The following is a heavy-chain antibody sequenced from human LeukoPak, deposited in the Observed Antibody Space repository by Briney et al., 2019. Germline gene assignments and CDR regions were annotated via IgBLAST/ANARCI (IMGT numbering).Heavy chain of an antibody. D-gene: IGHD5-24*01. Sequence: PSQTLSLTCTVSGGSISSGDYYWGWLRQSPGKGLEWIGYIYYSGSAYYSPSLESRVAISVDTSKNQFSLNLSSVTAADTAVYYCARIRFRYIIFYFWSQGTLVTVSS. CDR3: ARIRFRYIIFYF. V-gene: IGHV4-30-4*01. J-gene: IGHJ4*01. CDR2: IYYSGSA. CDR1: GGSISSGDYY.